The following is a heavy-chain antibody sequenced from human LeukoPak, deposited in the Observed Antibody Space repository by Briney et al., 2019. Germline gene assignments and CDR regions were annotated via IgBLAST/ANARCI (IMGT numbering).Heavy chain of an antibody. J-gene: IGHJ4*02. V-gene: IGHV3-7*01. D-gene: IGHD3-3*01. CDR1: GFTFSSHW. CDR2: IKQDGSEK. Sequence: GGSLRLSCAASGFTFSSHWMHWVRQAPGKGLEWVANIKQDGSEKFYVDSVKGRFTISRDNAKNSLYLQMNSLRAEDTAVYYCARGVLANDYWGQGTLVTVSS. CDR3: ARGVLANDY.